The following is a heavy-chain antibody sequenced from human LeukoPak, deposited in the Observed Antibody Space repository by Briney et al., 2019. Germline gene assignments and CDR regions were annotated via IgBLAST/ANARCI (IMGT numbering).Heavy chain of an antibody. J-gene: IGHJ4*02. CDR1: GFTFSSYG. D-gene: IGHD5-24*01. CDR3: TTTGGRDGDF. Sequence: GRSLRLSCAASGFTFSSYGMHWVRQAPGKGPEWLSLIDPSGYNTYYADSVKGRFTISRDNAKNSLYLQMNGLRVEDTAIYYCTTTGGRDGDFWGQGTLVTVSS. CDR2: IDPSGYNT. V-gene: IGHV3-21*04.